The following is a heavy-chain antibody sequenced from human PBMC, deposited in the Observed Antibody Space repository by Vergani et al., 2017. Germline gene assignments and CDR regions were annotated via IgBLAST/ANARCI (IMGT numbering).Heavy chain of an antibody. D-gene: IGHD2-15*01. CDR2: IWYDGNNK. V-gene: IGHV3-33*01. CDR1: GFTFSSYG. Sequence: QVQLVESGGGVVQPGRSLRLSCAASGFTFSSYGMHWVRQAPGKGLEWVAVIWYDGNNKYYADSVKGRFTISRDNSKNTLYLQMNSLRAEDTAVYYCARSTPLGWFDPWGQGTLVTVSS. J-gene: IGHJ5*02. CDR3: ARSTPLGWFDP.